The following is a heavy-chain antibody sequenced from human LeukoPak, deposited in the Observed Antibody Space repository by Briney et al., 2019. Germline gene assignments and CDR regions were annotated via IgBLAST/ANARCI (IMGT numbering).Heavy chain of an antibody. CDR2: ISGSGSRT. CDR1: GFNFSSYA. D-gene: IGHD1-26*01. J-gene: IGHJ6*03. CDR3: AFSSYYLQGNYYYMDV. Sequence: PGGSLRLSCAASGFNFSSYAMSWVRQAPGKGLEWVSSISGSGSRTYNADSVKGRFTISRDNSKNTLFLQMNSLRADDTAVYYCAFSSYYLQGNYYYMDVWGKGTTVTVSS. V-gene: IGHV3-23*01.